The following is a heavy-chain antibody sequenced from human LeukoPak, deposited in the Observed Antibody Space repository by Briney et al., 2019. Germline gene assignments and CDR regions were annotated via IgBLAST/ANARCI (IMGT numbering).Heavy chain of an antibody. V-gene: IGHV3-30*03. CDR2: ISYDGSNK. CDR1: GFTFSSYG. D-gene: IGHD1-14*01. CDR3: ASRPPPHRGDAFDI. Sequence: PGGSLRLSCAASGFTFSSYGMHWVRQAPGKGLEWVAVISYDGSNKYYADSVKGRFTISRDNSKNTLYLQMNSLRAEDTAVYYCASRPPPHRGDAFDIWGQGTMVTVSS. J-gene: IGHJ3*02.